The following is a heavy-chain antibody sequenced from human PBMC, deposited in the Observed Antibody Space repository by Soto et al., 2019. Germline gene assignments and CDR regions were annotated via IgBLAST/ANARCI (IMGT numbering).Heavy chain of an antibody. CDR1: GGSISSGGYS. CDR2: MYHSGST. Sequence: SETLSLTCAVSGGSISSGGYSWSWIRQPPGKGLEWIGYMYHSGSTYYNPSLKSRVTISIDRSKNQFSLKLSSVTAADTAVYYCARDWYYSDSTGYYHDVFDIWGQGTVVTVSS. D-gene: IGHD3-22*01. CDR3: ARDWYYSDSTGYYHDVFDI. J-gene: IGHJ3*02. V-gene: IGHV4-30-2*01.